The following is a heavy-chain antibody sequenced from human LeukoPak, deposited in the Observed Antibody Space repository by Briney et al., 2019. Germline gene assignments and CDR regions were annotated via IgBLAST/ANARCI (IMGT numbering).Heavy chain of an antibody. Sequence: SETLSLTCTVSGGSISSSSYYWRWIRQPPGKGLEWIGEINHSGSTNYNPSLKSRVTISVDTSKNQFSLKLSSVTAADTAVYYCARQSVAGRIYWGQGTLVTVSS. CDR3: ARQSVAGRIY. CDR1: GGSISSSSYY. CDR2: INHSGST. D-gene: IGHD2-15*01. V-gene: IGHV4-39*01. J-gene: IGHJ4*02.